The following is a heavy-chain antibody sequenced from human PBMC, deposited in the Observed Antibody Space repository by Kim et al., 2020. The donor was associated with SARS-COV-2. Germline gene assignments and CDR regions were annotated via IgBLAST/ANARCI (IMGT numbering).Heavy chain of an antibody. CDR3: ARTYSSSRGPIDY. J-gene: IGHJ4*02. D-gene: IGHD6-13*01. Sequence: GGSLRLSCAASGFIFSNYAMNWVRQAPGKGLEWVSAISGSGGSTYYADSLKGRFTISRDTSKNTLYLQMNSLRAEDTAVYYCARTYSSSRGPIDYWGQGTLVTVSS. V-gene: IGHV3-23*01. CDR2: ISGSGGST. CDR1: GFIFSNYA.